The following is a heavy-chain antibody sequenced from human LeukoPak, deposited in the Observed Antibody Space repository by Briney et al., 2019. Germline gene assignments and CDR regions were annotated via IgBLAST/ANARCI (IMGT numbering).Heavy chain of an antibody. V-gene: IGHV3-11*01. CDR3: ARVTMIVVVITARIFDY. CDR1: GFTFSSYA. Sequence: GGSLRLSCAASGFTFSSYAMSWIRQAPGKGLEWVSYISSSGSTIYYADSVKGRFTISRDNAKNSLYLQMNSLRAEDTAVYYCARVTMIVVVITARIFDYWGQGTLVTVSS. J-gene: IGHJ4*02. D-gene: IGHD3-22*01. CDR2: ISSSGSTI.